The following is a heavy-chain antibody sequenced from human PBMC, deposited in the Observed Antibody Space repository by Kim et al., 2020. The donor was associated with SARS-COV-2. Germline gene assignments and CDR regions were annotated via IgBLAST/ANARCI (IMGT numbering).Heavy chain of an antibody. V-gene: IGHV3-72*01. D-gene: IGHD6-25*01. Sequence: YTTSAPSVKGRFIVSRENSKNSLYLQMNSLKTADTAVYYCARDTAAAMDVWGQGTPVTVSS. CDR3: ARDTAAAMDV. CDR2: YTT. J-gene: IGHJ6*02.